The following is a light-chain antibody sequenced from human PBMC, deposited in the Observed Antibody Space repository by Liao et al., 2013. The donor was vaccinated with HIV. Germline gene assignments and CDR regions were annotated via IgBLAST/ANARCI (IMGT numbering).Light chain of an antibody. CDR3: QVWESTTEHQYV. V-gene: IGLV3-21*01. J-gene: IGLJ1*01. CDR1: DIGSKS. Sequence: SYVLTQTPSVSVAPGKTARITCGGNDIGSKSVSWYQQKPGQAPVLVIYYDSDRPSGIPERFSGSNSGNTATLTISRVEVGDEADYYCQVWESTTEHQYVFGTGTRVSVL. CDR2: YDS.